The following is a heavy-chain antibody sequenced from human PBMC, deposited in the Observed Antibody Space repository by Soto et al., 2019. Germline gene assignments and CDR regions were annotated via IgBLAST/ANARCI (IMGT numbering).Heavy chain of an antibody. Sequence: QVQLQESGPGLVKPSQTLSLTCTVSGGSISSGGYYWSWIRQHPGKGLEWIGYIYYSGSTYYNPSLKSRVTISVDTSKNQFSLKLSSVTAADTAVYYCARDLNDYGRYYYGMDVWGQGTTVTVSS. CDR3: ARDLNDYGRYYYGMDV. CDR1: GGSISSGGYY. D-gene: IGHD4-17*01. V-gene: IGHV4-31*03. J-gene: IGHJ6*02. CDR2: IYYSGST.